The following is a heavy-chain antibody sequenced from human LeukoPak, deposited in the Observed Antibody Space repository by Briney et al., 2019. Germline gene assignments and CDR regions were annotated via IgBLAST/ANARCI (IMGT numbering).Heavy chain of an antibody. CDR1: GFIFSSYS. CDR2: ISSSSTI. V-gene: IGHV3-48*01. D-gene: IGHD2-2*02. Sequence: PGGSLRLSCAASGFIFSSYSMNWVRQAPGKGLEWVSYISSSSTIYYADSVKGRFTISRDNAKNSLYLQMNSLRAEDTAVYYCARDRGAQLLYAFDIWGQGTMVTVSS. CDR3: ARDRGAQLLYAFDI. J-gene: IGHJ3*02.